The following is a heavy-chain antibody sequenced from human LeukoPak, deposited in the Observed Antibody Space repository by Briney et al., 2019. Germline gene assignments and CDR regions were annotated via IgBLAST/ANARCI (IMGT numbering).Heavy chain of an antibody. CDR1: GYTFTSYY. CDR2: INPSGGST. Sequence: GASVKVSCKASGYTFTSYYMHWVRQAPGQGLEWMGIINPSGGSTSYAQKFQGRVTMTRDTSTSTVYMELSSLRSEDTAVYYCAREGGIAARRRGALGIWGQGTMVTVSS. D-gene: IGHD6-6*01. J-gene: IGHJ3*02. CDR3: AREGGIAARRRGALGI. V-gene: IGHV1-46*01.